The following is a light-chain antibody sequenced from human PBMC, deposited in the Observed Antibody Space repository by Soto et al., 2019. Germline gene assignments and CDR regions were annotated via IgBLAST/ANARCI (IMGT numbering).Light chain of an antibody. CDR1: SSDVGGYNY. Sequence: QSALTQPRSVSGSPGQSVTISCTGTSSDVGGYNYASWYQQHPGKAPKLMIYDVSKRPSGVPDRFSGSKSGNTASLTISGLQAEDEADYYCCSYAGSYTFNYVFGTGTKVTVL. CDR2: DVS. J-gene: IGLJ1*01. V-gene: IGLV2-11*01. CDR3: CSYAGSYTFNYV.